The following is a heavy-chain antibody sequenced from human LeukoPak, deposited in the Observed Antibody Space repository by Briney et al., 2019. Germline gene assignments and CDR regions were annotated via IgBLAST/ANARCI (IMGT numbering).Heavy chain of an antibody. D-gene: IGHD3-3*01. CDR2: ISAYNGNT. CDR3: ARDGLRFLEWLLRFDY. CDR1: GYTFTSYG. J-gene: IGHJ4*02. Sequence: ASVKVSXKASGYTFTSYGISWVRQAPGQGLEWMGWISAYNGNTNYAQKLQGRVTMTTDTSTSTAYMELRSLRSDDTAVYYCARDGLRFLEWLLRFDYWGQGTLVTVSS. V-gene: IGHV1-18*01.